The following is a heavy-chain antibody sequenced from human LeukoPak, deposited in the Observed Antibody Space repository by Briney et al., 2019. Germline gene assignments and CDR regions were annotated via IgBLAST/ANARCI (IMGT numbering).Heavy chain of an antibody. CDR2: ISSSRTYI. Sequence: PGGSLRLSCAASGFTFSSYSMNWVPQAPGKGLKWVSSISSSRTYIYYADSVKGRFTISRDNAKNSLYLQMNSLRAQDTAVYYCARSMGITGSWYYFDEWGQGTLVTLSS. J-gene: IGHJ4*02. CDR3: ARSMGITGSWYYFDE. CDR1: GFTFSSYS. D-gene: IGHD2-8*02. V-gene: IGHV3-21*01.